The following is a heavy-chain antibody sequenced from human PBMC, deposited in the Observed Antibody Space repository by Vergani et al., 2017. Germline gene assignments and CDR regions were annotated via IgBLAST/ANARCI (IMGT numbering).Heavy chain of an antibody. J-gene: IGHJ6*03. Sequence: VQLVESGGGLVQPGGSLRLSCVVSGFALNRHAMYWVRQAPGKGLEWVVGISFDGTNEYYPDLVKGRFTISRDIAKNTLYLQMDSLRAEDTAVYYCARDGWELLDYFYYMDVWGKGTTVTVSS. D-gene: IGHD1-26*01. CDR2: ISFDGTNE. CDR1: GFALNRHA. CDR3: ARDGWELLDYFYYMDV. V-gene: IGHV3-30-3*01.